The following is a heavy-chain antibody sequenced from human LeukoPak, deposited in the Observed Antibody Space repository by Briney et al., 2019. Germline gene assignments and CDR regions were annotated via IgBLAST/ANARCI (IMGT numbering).Heavy chain of an antibody. CDR2: INHSGST. Sequence: SETLSLTCAVYGGSFSGYYWSWIRQPPGKGLEWIGEINHSGSTNYNPSLKSRVTISVDTSKNQFSLKLSSVTAADTAVYYCARNPSYCGGDCYPEGAFDIWGQGTMVTVSS. CDR1: GGSFSGYY. D-gene: IGHD2-21*02. CDR3: ARNPSYCGGDCYPEGAFDI. J-gene: IGHJ3*02. V-gene: IGHV4-34*01.